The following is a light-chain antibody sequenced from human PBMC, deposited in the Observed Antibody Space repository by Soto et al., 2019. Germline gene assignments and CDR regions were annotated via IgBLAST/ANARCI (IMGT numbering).Light chain of an antibody. V-gene: IGKV3-15*01. CDR2: GAS. CDR3: QQYNNWPGT. Sequence: ETVMTQSPATLSVSPGERATLSCRASQSVSTNLAWYQHTPGQAPRLLISGASTRATGLPARFSGSGSGTEFTLTISSLQSEDFAVYYCQQYNNWPGTFGQGTKVDIK. J-gene: IGKJ1*01. CDR1: QSVSTN.